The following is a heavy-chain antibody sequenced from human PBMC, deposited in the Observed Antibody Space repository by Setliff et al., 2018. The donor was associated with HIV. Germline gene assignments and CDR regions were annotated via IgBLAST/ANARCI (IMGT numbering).Heavy chain of an antibody. CDR1: GGSISSYY. D-gene: IGHD3-16*02. J-gene: IGHJ2*01. CDR3: ARLNYRDSDGQLWWLYFDI. V-gene: IGHV4-59*01. CDR2: IYYSGST. Sequence: SETLSLTCTVSGGSISSYYWSWIRQPQGKGLEWIGYIYYSGSTNYNTSLKSRVTISVDTPNNQFSLTLSSVTAADTAVYYCARLNYRDSDGQLWWLYFDIWGRGALVTVSS.